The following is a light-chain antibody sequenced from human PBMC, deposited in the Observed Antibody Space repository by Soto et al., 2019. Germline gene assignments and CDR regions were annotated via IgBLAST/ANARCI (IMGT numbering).Light chain of an antibody. CDR2: DAS. V-gene: IGKV3-11*01. CDR1: QSVGTY. J-gene: IGKJ3*01. CDR3: QQRSSWPFT. Sequence: EIVLTQSPATLSLSPGERATLSCRASQSVGTYLAWYQQKPGQAPRLLIYDASKRDTGIPARFSGSSSGTDFTLTINSLEPEDSTVYYYQQRSSWPFTFGPGAKMD.